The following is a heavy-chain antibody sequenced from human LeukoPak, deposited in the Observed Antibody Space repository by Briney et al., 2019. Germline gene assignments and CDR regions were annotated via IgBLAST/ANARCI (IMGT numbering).Heavy chain of an antibody. V-gene: IGHV3-30-3*01. CDR3: ASGTKEQLEPHPDY. CDR2: ISYDGSNK. Sequence: RTGGALRLSCSASGFTFSSYARHSGRQAPAKGLELVAGISYDGSNKYYADSVKGRFTISRDNSKNTLYLQMNSLRAEDTAVSYCASGTKEQLEPHPDYWGQGTLVTVSS. CDR1: GFTFSSYA. J-gene: IGHJ4*02. D-gene: IGHD6-6*01.